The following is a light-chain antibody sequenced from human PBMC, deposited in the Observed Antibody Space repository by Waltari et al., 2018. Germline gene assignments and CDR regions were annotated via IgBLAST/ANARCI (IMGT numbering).Light chain of an antibody. Sequence: DIQMTQSPSSVSASVGDRVTLTWRASQGISTWLAWYQQKPGKAPNLLIYSASTLQSGVPSRFSGSGSGTDFTLTIYSLQPEDFATYYCQQANSFPWTFGQGTKVEVK. CDR2: SAS. V-gene: IGKV1-12*01. CDR1: QGISTW. CDR3: QQANSFPWT. J-gene: IGKJ1*01.